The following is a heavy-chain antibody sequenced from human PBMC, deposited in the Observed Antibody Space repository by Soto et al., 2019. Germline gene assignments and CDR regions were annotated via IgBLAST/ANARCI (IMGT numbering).Heavy chain of an antibody. CDR1: GFTFQNYV. D-gene: IGHD2-21*01. V-gene: IGHV3-64D*06. J-gene: IGHJ4*02. CDR3: VKVDLYSVDC. Sequence: PGGSLRLSCSASGFTFQNYVIHWVRQAPGKGLEYVSAIGAKGDATYADSVKGRFSISRDNSKNSLFLQMTNVTFEYTATYFCVKVDLYSVDCWGQGALVTVSS. CDR2: IGAKGDAT.